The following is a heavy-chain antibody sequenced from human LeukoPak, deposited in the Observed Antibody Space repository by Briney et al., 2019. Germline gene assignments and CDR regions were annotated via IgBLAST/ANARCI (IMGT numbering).Heavy chain of an antibody. V-gene: IGHV4-4*07. CDR2: IYTSVST. J-gene: IGHJ5*02. CDR1: GGSLSTYY. Sequence: SETLSLTCNVSGGSLSTYYWNWVRQPAGKGLEWIGRIYTSVSTNNPSLKSRVTMSVDTSKNQFSLKLSSVTAADTAVYYCARVGSGRGYNWFDPWGQGTLVTVSS. CDR3: ARVGSGRGYNWFDP. D-gene: IGHD6-19*01.